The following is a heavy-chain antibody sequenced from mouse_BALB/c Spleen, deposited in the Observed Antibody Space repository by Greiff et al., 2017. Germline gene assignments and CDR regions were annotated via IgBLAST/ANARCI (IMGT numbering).Heavy chain of an antibody. J-gene: IGHJ4*01. D-gene: IGHD1-1*01. CDR3: ARGDYYGSSYAMDY. V-gene: IGHV1-80*01. CDR2: IYPGDGDT. CDR1: GYAFSSYW. Sequence: VQLQQSGAELVRPGSSVKISCKASGYAFSSYWMNWVKQRPGQGLDWIGQIYPGDGDTNYNGKFKGKATLTADKSSSTAYMQLSSLTSEDSAVYFCARGDYYGSSYAMDYWGQGTSVTVSS.